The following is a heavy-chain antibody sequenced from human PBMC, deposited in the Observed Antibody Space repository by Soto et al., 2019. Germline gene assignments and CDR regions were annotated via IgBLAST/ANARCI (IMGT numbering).Heavy chain of an antibody. CDR2: IIPIFGTA. V-gene: IGHV1-69*13. J-gene: IGHJ3*02. CDR1: GGTFSSYA. CDR3: ASTQRGYSGYADAFDI. D-gene: IGHD5-12*01. Sequence: ASVNVSCKASGGTFSSYAISWVRQAPGQGLEWMGGIIPIFGTANYAQKFQGRVTITADESTSTAYMELSSLRSEDTAVYYCASTQRGYSGYADAFDIWGQGTMVTVSS.